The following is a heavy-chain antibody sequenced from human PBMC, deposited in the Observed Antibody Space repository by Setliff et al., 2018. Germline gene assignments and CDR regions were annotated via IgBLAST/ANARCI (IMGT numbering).Heavy chain of an antibody. CDR2: INHSGST. J-gene: IGHJ4*02. CDR3: AKGGGRYHSDS. CDR1: GGSFTYYY. D-gene: IGHD1-1*01. V-gene: IGHV4-34*01. Sequence: LSLTCLASGGSFTYYYWTWIRQPPGKGLEWIGEINHSGSTNYNPSLKSRVTISIDKSNNQFSLKLTSMTAADTAVYYCAKGGGRYHSDSWGQGALVTVSS.